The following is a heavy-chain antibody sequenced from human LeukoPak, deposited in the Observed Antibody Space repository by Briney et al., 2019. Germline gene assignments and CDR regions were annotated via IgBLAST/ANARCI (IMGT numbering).Heavy chain of an antibody. CDR2: IRSKAYGGTT. J-gene: IGHJ4*02. Sequence: GSLRLSCTASGFTFGDYAMSWFRQAPGKGLEWVGFIRSKAYGGTTEYAASVKGRFTISRDDSKSIAYLQMNSLKTEDTAVYYCTREGIAAQKYYFDYWGQGTLVTVSS. V-gene: IGHV3-49*03. CDR3: TREGIAAQKYYFDY. D-gene: IGHD6-13*01. CDR1: GFTFGDYA.